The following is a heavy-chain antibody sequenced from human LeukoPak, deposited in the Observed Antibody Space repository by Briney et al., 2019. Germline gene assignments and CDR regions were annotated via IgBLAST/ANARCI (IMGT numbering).Heavy chain of an antibody. CDR3: ARRGDGYNLFDY. D-gene: IGHD5-24*01. CDR2: INPNGGST. CDR1: GYTFTSYY. J-gene: IGHJ4*02. Sequence: ASVKVSCKASGYTFTSYYIHWVRQAPGQGLEWMGIINPNGGSTSYAQKFQGRVTMTRDTSTSTVYVDLSSLRSEDTAVYYCARRGDGYNLFDYWGQGTLVTVSS. V-gene: IGHV1-46*01.